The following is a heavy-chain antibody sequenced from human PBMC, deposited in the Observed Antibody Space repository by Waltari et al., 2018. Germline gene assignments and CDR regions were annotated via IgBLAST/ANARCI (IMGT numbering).Heavy chain of an antibody. V-gene: IGHV3-43*01. CDR2: INLFGDT. CDR1: GFPFGGFT. CDR3: AKEADYPFPHFDH. J-gene: IGHJ4*02. Sequence: EVQLLQSGAFAAHRGGSVRPSCAASGFPFGGFTMHWVRQSPGQGLEWVSFINLFGDTNYADSVKGRFAISRDNSKSSVYLNIHDATFEDAGLYFCAKEADYPFPHFDHWGQGALVTVSS. D-gene: IGHD4-17*01.